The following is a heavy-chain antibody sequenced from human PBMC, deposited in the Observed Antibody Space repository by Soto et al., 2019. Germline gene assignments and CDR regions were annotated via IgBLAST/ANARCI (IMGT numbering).Heavy chain of an antibody. CDR3: ARDLGSQVEGGLDX. V-gene: IGHV4-59*01. D-gene: IGHD1-26*01. Sequence: SETLSLTCTVSGGSISSYYWSWIRQPPGKGLEWIWYIYYSGSTNYKTYLKSRVTISVDTSKEQFSLKLSSVTAAETAVYYCARDLGSQVEGGLDXWGQGTLVTVSX. CDR2: IYYSGST. CDR1: GGSISSYY. J-gene: IGHJ4*01.